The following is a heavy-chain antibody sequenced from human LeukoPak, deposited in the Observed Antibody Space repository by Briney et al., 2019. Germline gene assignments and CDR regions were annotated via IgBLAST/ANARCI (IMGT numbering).Heavy chain of an antibody. Sequence: GGSLRLSCAASGFTFSSYSMNWVRQAPGKGLEWVSSISSSSSYIYYADSVKGRFTISRDNAKNSLYLQMNSLRAEDTAVYCCASAYSGWVDMGAYFQHWGQGTLVTVSS. D-gene: IGHD6-19*01. V-gene: IGHV3-21*01. J-gene: IGHJ1*01. CDR3: ASAYSGWVDMGAYFQH. CDR2: ISSSSSYI. CDR1: GFTFSSYS.